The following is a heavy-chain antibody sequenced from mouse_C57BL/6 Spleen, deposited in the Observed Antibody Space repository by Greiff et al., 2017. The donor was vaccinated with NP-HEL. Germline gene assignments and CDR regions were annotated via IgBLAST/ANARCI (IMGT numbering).Heavy chain of an antibody. J-gene: IGHJ4*01. CDR1: GYTFTSYG. CDR2: IYPRSGNT. Sequence: VQLQQSGAELARPGASVKLSCKASGYTFTSYGISWVKQRTGQGLEWIGEIYPRSGNTYYNEKFKGKATLTADKSSSTAYMELRSLTSEDSAVYVCAREGNDGYYPYAMDYWGQGTSVTVSS. V-gene: IGHV1-81*01. D-gene: IGHD2-3*01. CDR3: AREGNDGYYPYAMDY.